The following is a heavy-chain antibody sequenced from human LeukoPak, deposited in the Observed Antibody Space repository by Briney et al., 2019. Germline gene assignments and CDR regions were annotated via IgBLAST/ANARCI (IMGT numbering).Heavy chain of an antibody. D-gene: IGHD3-9*01. V-gene: IGHV1-2*02. CDR2: INPNSGGT. CDR1: GYTFTGYY. J-gene: IGHJ6*03. Sequence: GASVKVSCKASGYTFTGYYMHWVRQAPGQGLEWMGWINPNSGGTNYAQKFQGRVTMTRDTSISTAYMELSRLRSDDTAVYYCARDLTKEYYYYYYMDVWGKGTTVTVSS. CDR3: ARDLTKEYYYYYYMDV.